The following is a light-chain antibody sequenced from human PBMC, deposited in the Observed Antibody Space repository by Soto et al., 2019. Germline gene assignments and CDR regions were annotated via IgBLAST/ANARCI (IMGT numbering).Light chain of an antibody. CDR2: DVT. CDR3: ISYTSTRTVV. V-gene: IGLV2-14*03. CDR1: SSDVGGYNH. Sequence: QSALTQPASVSGSPGQSITISCTGTSSDVGGYNHVAWYQHHPGKAPRLMTYDVTNRPSGVSSRFSGSKSGNTASLTISGLQAEDETDYYCISYTSTRTVVFGEGTKLTVL. J-gene: IGLJ2*01.